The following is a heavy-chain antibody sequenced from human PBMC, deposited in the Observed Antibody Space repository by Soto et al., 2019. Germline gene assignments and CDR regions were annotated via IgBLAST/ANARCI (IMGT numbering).Heavy chain of an antibody. CDR1: GGSISSGDYY. V-gene: IGHV4-30-4*01. CDR3: ARGSGPADYDCWSGYFSPPWYFDL. CDR2: IYYSGST. J-gene: IGHJ2*01. D-gene: IGHD3-3*01. Sequence: PSETLSLTCTVSGGSISSGDYYWSWIRQPPGKGLEWIGYIYYSGSTYYNPSLKSRVTISVDTSKNQFSLKLSSVTAADTAVYYCARGSGPADYDCWSGYFSPPWYFDLWGRGTLVTVSS.